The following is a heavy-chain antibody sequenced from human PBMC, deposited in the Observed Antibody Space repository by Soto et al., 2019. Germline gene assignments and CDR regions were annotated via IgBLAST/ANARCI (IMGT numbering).Heavy chain of an antibody. J-gene: IGHJ6*02. D-gene: IGHD2-21*02. CDR3: ARHLWGYCGADCYPLDV. CDR2: IYHSGST. CDR1: GGSISSGGYS. V-gene: IGHV4-30-2*01. Sequence: TLSLTWAVSGGSISSGGYSWCWIRQPPGKGLEWIGYIYHSGSTYYNPSLKSRVTISVDRSKNQFSLKLNSVTAADTAVYYCARHLWGYCGADCYPLDVWGQGTTVTVSS.